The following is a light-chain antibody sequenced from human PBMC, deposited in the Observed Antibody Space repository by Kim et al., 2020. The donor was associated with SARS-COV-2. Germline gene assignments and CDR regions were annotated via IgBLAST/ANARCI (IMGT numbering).Light chain of an antibody. V-gene: IGLV3-19*01. J-gene: IGLJ3*02. CDR3: YSRDSSGNHWV. CDR1: SLRNYY. Sequence: SSELTQDPAVSVALGQTVRITCQGDSLRNYYASWYQQRPGQAPVLVIYGKINRPSGIPDRFSGSTSGDTASLTITGAQAEDEADYYCYSRDSSGNHWVFGGGTQLTVL. CDR2: GKI.